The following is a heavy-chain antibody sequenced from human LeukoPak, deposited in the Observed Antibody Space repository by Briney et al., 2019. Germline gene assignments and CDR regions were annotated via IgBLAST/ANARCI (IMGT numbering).Heavy chain of an antibody. V-gene: IGHV1-8*03. CDR3: ARGRLVRGNYNWFDP. Sequence: ASVKVSCKASGYTFTSYDINWVRQATGQGLEWMGWMNPNSGNTGYAQKFQGRVTITRNTSISTAYMGLSSLRSEDTAVYYCARGRLVRGNYNWFDPWGQGTLVTVSS. D-gene: IGHD3-10*01. J-gene: IGHJ5*02. CDR2: MNPNSGNT. CDR1: GYTFTSYD.